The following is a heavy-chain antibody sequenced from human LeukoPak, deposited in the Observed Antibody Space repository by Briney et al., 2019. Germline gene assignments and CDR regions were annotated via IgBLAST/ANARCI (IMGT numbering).Heavy chain of an antibody. V-gene: IGHV4-4*02. D-gene: IGHD2-2*01. J-gene: IGHJ3*01. CDR1: GGSISSTNW. Sequence: PSDTLSLICGVSGGSISSTNWWTWVRQPPGKGLEWIGEVHLNGRTNDNPSLRSRLTMSVDLSENHISLKLASVTAADTAVYYCARCTASCYANAFDVWGQGTLLTVSS. CDR2: VHLNGRT. CDR3: ARCTASCYANAFDV.